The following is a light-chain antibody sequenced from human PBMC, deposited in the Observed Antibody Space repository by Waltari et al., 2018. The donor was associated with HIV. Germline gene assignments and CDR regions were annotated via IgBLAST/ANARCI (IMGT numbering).Light chain of an antibody. CDR1: GSNIGHNA. CDR3: SAWDDDVNGL. CDR2: SDN. Sequence: QSVVTQPPSASGTPGPTVIIPCSGSGSNIGHNAVNWYQQFPGAAPRLLISSDNQRPSGVPDLFSGSKSGTSAYLAISGRQAADEADYYCSAWDDDVNGLFGGGTKLTVL. J-gene: IGLJ2*01. V-gene: IGLV1-44*01.